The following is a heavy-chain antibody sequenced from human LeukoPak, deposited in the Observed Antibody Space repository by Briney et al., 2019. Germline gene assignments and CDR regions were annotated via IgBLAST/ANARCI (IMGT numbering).Heavy chain of an antibody. CDR3: AKGGVGIAAAGAFDY. CDR1: GFTFSGYA. Sequence: GRSLRLSCAASGFTFSGYAMYWVRQAPGKGLEWVSSISSGGTYKYYADSVKGRFTISRDNSKNTLYLQMNSLRAEDTAVYYCAKGGVGIAAAGAFDYWGQGTLVTVSS. J-gene: IGHJ4*02. D-gene: IGHD6-13*01. V-gene: IGHV3-23*01. CDR2: ISSGGTYK.